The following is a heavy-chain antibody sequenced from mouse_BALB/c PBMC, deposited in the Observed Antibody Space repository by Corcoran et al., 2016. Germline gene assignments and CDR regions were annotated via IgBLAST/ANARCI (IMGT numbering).Heavy chain of an antibody. J-gene: IGHJ2*01. V-gene: IGHV1S136*01. CDR2: INPYNDGT. Sequence: EVQLQKSGPELVKPGALVTMSCKASGYAFTSYVMHGVKQKPGQGLEWFGYINPYNDGTKYNEKFKGRATLTPDKSSSMAYMELSSLTSEDSAVYYGARRDYGYKERDYWGQGTTLTFSS. CDR3: ARRDYGYKERDY. D-gene: IGHD1-2*01. CDR1: GYAFTSYV.